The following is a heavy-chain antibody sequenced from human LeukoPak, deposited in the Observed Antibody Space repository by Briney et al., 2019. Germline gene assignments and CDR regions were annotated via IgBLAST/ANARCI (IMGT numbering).Heavy chain of an antibody. D-gene: IGHD1-26*01. J-gene: IGHJ3*02. CDR3: ARDRSGSSSVDDAFDI. CDR1: EFTFSIYW. V-gene: IGHV3-21*01. CDR2: INVITGYI. Sequence: GGSLRLSCTASEFTFSIYWMSWVRQAPGKGLEWVAYINVITGYIYYADSLKGRFTISRDNAKKSLFLEMNSLRVEDTAVYYCARDRSGSSSVDDAFDIWGQGIMVTVSS.